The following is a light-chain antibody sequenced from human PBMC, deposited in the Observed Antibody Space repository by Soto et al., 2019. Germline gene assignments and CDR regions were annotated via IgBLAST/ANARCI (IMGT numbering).Light chain of an antibody. Sequence: VLTQSPGTLSLSPGDRATLSCRSSQRVSGSSLAWYQQKPGQAPRVIFYGATTRATGVANRFSANGCGADFTLTISRLEPGDFGVYCCQQYGNSPSFGPGTKLEIK. CDR2: GAT. CDR3: QQYGNSPS. J-gene: IGKJ2*01. V-gene: IGKV3-20*01. CDR1: QRVSGSS.